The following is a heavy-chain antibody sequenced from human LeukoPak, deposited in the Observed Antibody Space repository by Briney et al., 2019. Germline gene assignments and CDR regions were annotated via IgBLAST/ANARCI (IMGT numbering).Heavy chain of an antibody. CDR2: ISAYNGNT. V-gene: IGHV1-18*01. CDR3: ARDLSSSWYPYYFDY. CDR1: GYTFTSYG. Sequence: ASVKVSCKASGYTFTSYGISWVRQAPGQGLEWMGWISAYNGNTNYAQKLQGRVTTTTDTSTSTAYMELRSLRSDDTAVYYCARDLSSSWYPYYFDYWGQGTLVTVSS. J-gene: IGHJ4*02. D-gene: IGHD6-13*01.